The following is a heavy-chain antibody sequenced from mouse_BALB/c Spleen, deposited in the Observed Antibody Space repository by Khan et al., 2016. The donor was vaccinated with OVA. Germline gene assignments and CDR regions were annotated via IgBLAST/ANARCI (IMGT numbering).Heavy chain of an antibody. J-gene: IGHJ3*01. CDR1: GYSFITYW. CDR2: IDPSPGYA. V-gene: IGHV1-7*01. CDR3: ARRGLNGIFVY. Sequence: QVQLQQSGAELAKPGASLKMSCTASGYSFITYWIHWVKQRPGQGLEWIGYIDPSPGYAEYNQKFTDKATLTADKSSSTAYMQLTSLTSEESAVYYCARRGLNGIFVYWGQGTLVTVSA. D-gene: IGHD1-3*01.